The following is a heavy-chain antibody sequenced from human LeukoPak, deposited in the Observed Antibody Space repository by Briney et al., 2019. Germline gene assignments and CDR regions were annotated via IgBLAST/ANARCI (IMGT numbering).Heavy chain of an antibody. CDR2: INSDGSST. D-gene: IGHD3-10*01. CDR3: AREWFGELGSNGMDV. J-gene: IGHJ6*02. V-gene: IGHV3-74*01. CDR1: GFTFSSYW. Sequence: PGGSLRLSCAASGFTFSSYWMHWVRQAPGKGLVWVSRINSDGSSTSYADSVKGRFTISRDNAKNTLYLQMNSLRAEDTAVYYCAREWFGELGSNGMDVWGQGTTVTVSS.